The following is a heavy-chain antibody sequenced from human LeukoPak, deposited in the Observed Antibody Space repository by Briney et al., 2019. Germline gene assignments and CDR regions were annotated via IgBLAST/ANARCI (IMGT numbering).Heavy chain of an antibody. D-gene: IGHD3-10*01. CDR1: GLIFSDYA. J-gene: IGHJ4*02. V-gene: IGHV3-23*01. CDR2: ISGGGETS. CDR3: AKDGEPVTMVRATYYFHY. Sequence: GGSLRLSCAASGLIFSDYAMSWVRQAPGKGLEWVSAISGGGETSYYTGSVKGRFTISRDNSKNMLYLQMNSLRVEDTAIYYCAKDGEPVTMVRATYYFHYWGQGTLVTVSS.